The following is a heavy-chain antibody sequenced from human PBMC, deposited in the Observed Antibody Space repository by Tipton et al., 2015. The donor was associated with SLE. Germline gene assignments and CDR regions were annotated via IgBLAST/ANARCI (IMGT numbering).Heavy chain of an antibody. Sequence: TLSLTCTVSGGSISSGSYYWSWIRQHPGKGLEWIGYISYSGSTYYNPSLKSRVTISVDTSKNQFSLKLSPVTAADAAVYYCARERGVVAHYYYYMDVWGKGTTVTVSS. V-gene: IGHV4-31*03. CDR3: ARERGVVAHYYYYMDV. CDR2: ISYSGST. D-gene: IGHD2-2*01. CDR1: GGSISSGSYY. J-gene: IGHJ6*03.